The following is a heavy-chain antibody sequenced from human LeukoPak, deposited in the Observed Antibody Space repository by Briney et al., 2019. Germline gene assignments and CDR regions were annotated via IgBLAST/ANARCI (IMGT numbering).Heavy chain of an antibody. V-gene: IGHV3-48*03. CDR1: GFTFSSYE. CDR3: AKEFTPGSSGFDAFDI. D-gene: IGHD6-19*01. Sequence: GGSLRLSYAASGFTFSSYEMDWVRQAPGKGLEWVAYISSGGGTIYYADSVRGRFTISRDNARNSLYLQMNSLRAEDTAVYYCAKEFTPGSSGFDAFDIWGQGTMVTVSS. J-gene: IGHJ3*02. CDR2: ISSGGGTI.